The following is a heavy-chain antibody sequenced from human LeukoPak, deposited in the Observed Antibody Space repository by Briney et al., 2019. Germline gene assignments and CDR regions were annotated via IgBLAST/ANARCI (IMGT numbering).Heavy chain of an antibody. V-gene: IGHV4-39*07. J-gene: IGHJ6*03. CDR3: ARGYQLLPTYYYYYMDV. Sequence: PSETLSLTCTVSGGSISSSSYYWGWIRQPPGKGLEWIGSTYYSGSTYYNPSLKSRVTISVDTSKNQFSLKLSSVTAADTAVYYCARGYQLLPTYYYYYMDVWGKGTTVTVSS. CDR1: GGSISSSSYY. CDR2: TYYSGST. D-gene: IGHD2-2*01.